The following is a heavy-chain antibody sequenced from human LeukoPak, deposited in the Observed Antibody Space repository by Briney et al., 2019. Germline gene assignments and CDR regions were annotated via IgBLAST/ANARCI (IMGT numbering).Heavy chain of an antibody. CDR1: GFAFNNYE. V-gene: IGHV3-48*03. Sequence: PGGSLRLSCVASGFAFNNYEMNWVRQAPRKGLEWISYISSSGTTIYYADSVKGRFTISRDNAKNSLYLQMNSLRAEDTALYYCAKDINYGSGSFDYWGQGTLVTVSS. J-gene: IGHJ4*02. D-gene: IGHD3-10*01. CDR2: ISSSGTTI. CDR3: AKDINYGSGSFDY.